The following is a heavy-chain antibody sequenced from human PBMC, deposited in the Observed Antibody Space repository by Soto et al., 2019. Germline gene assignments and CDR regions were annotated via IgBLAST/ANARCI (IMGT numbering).Heavy chain of an antibody. V-gene: IGHV3-33*01. J-gene: IGHJ4*02. CDR3: ARDWYCSSTSCYEKSDY. Sequence: HPGGSLRLSCAASGVIFSSYGMHWVRQAPGKGLEWVAAIYYDGSNKYYADSVKGRFTISRDNSKNTLYLQMNSLRVEDTAVYYCARDWYCSSTSCYEKSDYWGQGTLVTVSS. CDR2: IYYDGSNK. CDR1: GVIFSSYG. D-gene: IGHD2-2*01.